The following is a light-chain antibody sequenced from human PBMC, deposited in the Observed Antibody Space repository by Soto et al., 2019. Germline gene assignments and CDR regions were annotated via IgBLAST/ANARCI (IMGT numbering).Light chain of an antibody. CDR3: QQRSNWPVT. V-gene: IGKV3-11*01. CDR2: DAS. CDR1: QSVSSY. Sequence: EIVVTHSPATLSLSPGERATLSCRASQSVSSYLAWYQQKPGQAPRLLIYDASNRATGIPARFSGSGSGTDFTLTISSLEPEDFAVYYCQQRSNWPVTFGQGTRLEIK. J-gene: IGKJ5*01.